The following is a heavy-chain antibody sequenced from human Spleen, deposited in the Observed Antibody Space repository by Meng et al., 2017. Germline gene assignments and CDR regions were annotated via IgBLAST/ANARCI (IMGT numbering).Heavy chain of an antibody. J-gene: IGHJ3*02. D-gene: IGHD3-10*01. CDR3: ARVHFDAFDI. CDR2: IDDKRNT. Sequence: SETLSLTCTVSGGSISSYFWSWIRQPPGKGLEWIGYIDDKRNTYYNPSLKGRATISVDTSKNQFSLKLSFVTAADTAGYYCARVHFDAFDIWGQVAMVTVSS. CDR1: GGSISSYF. V-gene: IGHV4-59*12.